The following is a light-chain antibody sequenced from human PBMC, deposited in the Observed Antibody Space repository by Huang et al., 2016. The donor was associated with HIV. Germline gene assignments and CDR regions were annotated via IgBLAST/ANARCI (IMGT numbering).Light chain of an antibody. CDR2: GAS. CDR1: QRVSSSY. CDR3: QQYGNSQT. V-gene: IGKV3-20*01. Sequence: EIVLTQSPGTLSLSPGERATLSCRASQRVSSSYLAWYQQKPGQAPSLLIYGASSRATGIPDRFRGSGSGTDFTLTISRLEPEDFAVYYCQQYGNSQTFGQGTKVEV. J-gene: IGKJ1*01.